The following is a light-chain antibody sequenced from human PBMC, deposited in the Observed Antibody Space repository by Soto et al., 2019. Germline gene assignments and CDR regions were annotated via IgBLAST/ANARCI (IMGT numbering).Light chain of an antibody. V-gene: IGKV2-28*01. CDR3: MQALQTPIT. CDR1: QSLLHSNGYNY. CDR2: LGS. J-gene: IGKJ5*01. Sequence: DIVMTQSPLSLPVTPGEPASISCRSSQSLLHSNGYNYLDWYLQKPGQSPHLLTYLGSNRASGVPDRFSGSGSGTDFTLKISRVESEDVGVYYCMQALQTPITFGQGTRLEIK.